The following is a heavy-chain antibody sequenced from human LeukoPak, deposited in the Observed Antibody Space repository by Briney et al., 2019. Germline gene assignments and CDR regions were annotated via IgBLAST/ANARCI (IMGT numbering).Heavy chain of an antibody. CDR3: AKLGQSGYNSYY. CDR2: ISYDGSNK. CDR1: GFTVSGNY. V-gene: IGHV3-30*18. J-gene: IGHJ4*02. Sequence: GGSLRLSCAASGFTVSGNYMSWVRQAPGKGLEWVAVISYDGSNKYYADSVKGRFTISRDNSKDTLYLQMNSLRAEDTAVYYCAKLGQSGYNSYYWGQGTLVTVSS. D-gene: IGHD5-24*01.